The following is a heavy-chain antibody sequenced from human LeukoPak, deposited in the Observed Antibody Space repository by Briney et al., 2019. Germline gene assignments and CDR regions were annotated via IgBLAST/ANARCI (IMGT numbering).Heavy chain of an antibody. D-gene: IGHD2-15*01. Sequence: SETLSLTCAVYGGSFSGYYWGWIRQPPGKGLEWIGEINHSGSTNYNPSLKSRVTISVDTSKNQFSLKLSSVTAADTAVYYCASHRWWAPFDIWGQGTMVTVSS. J-gene: IGHJ3*02. CDR2: INHSGST. V-gene: IGHV4-34*01. CDR1: GGSFSGYY. CDR3: ASHRWWAPFDI.